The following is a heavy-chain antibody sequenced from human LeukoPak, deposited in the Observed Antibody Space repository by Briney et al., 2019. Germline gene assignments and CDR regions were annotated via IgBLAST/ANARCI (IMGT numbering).Heavy chain of an antibody. V-gene: IGHV3-23*01. J-gene: IGHJ4*02. D-gene: IGHD3-22*01. CDR2: ISGSGGST. CDR3: AKDGLTMIVVPTDVAY. CDR1: GFTFSSYA. Sequence: GGSLRLSCAASGFTFSSYAMSWVCQAPGKGLEWVSAISGSGGSTYYADSVKGRFTISRDNSKNTLYLQMNSLRAEDTAVYYCAKDGLTMIVVPTDVAYWGQGTLVTVSS.